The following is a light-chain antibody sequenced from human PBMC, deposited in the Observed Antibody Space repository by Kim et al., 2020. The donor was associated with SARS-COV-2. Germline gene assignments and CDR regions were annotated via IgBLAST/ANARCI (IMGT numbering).Light chain of an antibody. Sequence: ASVGDTVTRTCRASQAIGPWLAWYQQRPGNAPKLLISGSSDLETGVPSRVSGSGSGTDFTLTIISLQPEDFATYYCQQGTTFPWTFGPGTKVDIK. CDR1: QAIGPW. CDR3: QQGTTFPWT. J-gene: IGKJ1*01. CDR2: GSS. V-gene: IGKV1-12*01.